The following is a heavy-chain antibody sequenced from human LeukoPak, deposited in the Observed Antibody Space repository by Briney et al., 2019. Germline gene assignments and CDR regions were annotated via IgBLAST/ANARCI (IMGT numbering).Heavy chain of an antibody. J-gene: IGHJ6*02. CDR3: ARVTMVRGAIPSF. Sequence: GGSLRLSCAASGFSLVTYYMAWVRQAPGKGLEWVANIKQDGSEKFYVDSVKGRFTISRDNAKNTLYLQMNSLRAEDTAVYYCARVTMVRGAIPSFWGQGTTVTVSS. CDR2: IKQDGSEK. V-gene: IGHV3-7*01. CDR1: GFSLVTYY. D-gene: IGHD3-10*01.